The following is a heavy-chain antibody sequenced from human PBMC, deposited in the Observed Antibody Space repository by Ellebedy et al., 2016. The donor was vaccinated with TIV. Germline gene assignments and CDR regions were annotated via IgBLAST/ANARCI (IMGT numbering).Heavy chain of an antibody. J-gene: IGHJ4*02. V-gene: IGHV4-30-4*01. CDR3: ASCDSSGYYYVY. CDR1: GGSISSGDYY. CDR2: IYYSGST. D-gene: IGHD3-22*01. Sequence: SETLSLXCTVSGGSISSGDYYWSWIRQPPGKGLEWIGHIYYSGSTYYNPSLKSRVTISVDTSKNQFSLKLSSVTAADTAVYYCASCDSSGYYYVYWGQGTLVTVSS.